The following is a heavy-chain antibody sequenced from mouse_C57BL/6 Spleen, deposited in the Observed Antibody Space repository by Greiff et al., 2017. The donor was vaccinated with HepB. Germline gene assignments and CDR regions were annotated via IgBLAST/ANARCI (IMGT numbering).Heavy chain of an antibody. CDR3: ARSSDSSGYVGFAY. Sequence: VQLQQPGAELVRPGSSVKLSCKASGYTFTSYWMDWVKQRPGQGLEWIGNIYPSDSETHYNQKFKDKATLTVDKSSSTAYMQLSSLTSEDSAVYSCARSSDSSGYVGFAYWGQGTLVTVSA. D-gene: IGHD3-2*02. V-gene: IGHV1-61*01. CDR2: IYPSDSET. J-gene: IGHJ3*01. CDR1: GYTFTSYW.